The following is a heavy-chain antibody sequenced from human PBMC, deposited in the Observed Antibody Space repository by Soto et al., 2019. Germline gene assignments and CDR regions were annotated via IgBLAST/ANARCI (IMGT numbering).Heavy chain of an antibody. Sequence: ASVKVSCKASGYILTSYYLHWVRQAPGQGLEWMGWINPFDGSRMFAQSFQGRVTFARDTSTSTVYMELSGLRSDDTAVYYCSRVDPGETSPFYHWGRGTLVTVSS. CDR1: GYILTSYY. D-gene: IGHD3-10*01. J-gene: IGHJ4*02. CDR2: INPFDGSR. CDR3: SRVDPGETSPFYH. V-gene: IGHV1-46*03.